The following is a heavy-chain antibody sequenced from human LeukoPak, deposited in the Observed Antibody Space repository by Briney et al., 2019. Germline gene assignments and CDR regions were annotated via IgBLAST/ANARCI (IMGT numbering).Heavy chain of an antibody. Sequence: GASVKVSCKASGYTFTSYGISRVRQAPGQGLEWMGWISAYNGNTNYAQKLQGRVTITTDESTSTAYMELSSLRSEDTAVYYCARRGYYGSGKIDWGQGTLVTVSS. V-gene: IGHV1-18*01. J-gene: IGHJ4*02. CDR2: ISAYNGNT. CDR3: ARRGYYGSGKID. D-gene: IGHD3-10*01. CDR1: GYTFTSYG.